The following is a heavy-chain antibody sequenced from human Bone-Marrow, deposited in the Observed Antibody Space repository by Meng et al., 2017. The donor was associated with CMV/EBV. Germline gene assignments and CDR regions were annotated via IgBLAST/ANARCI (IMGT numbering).Heavy chain of an antibody. J-gene: IGHJ4*02. CDR2: INPNSGGT. CDR1: GYTFTYRQ. CDR3: ARDPPDY. Sequence: ASVKVSCKASGYTFTYRQLHWVRQAPGQGLEWMGWINPNSGGTNYAQKFQGRVTMTRDTSISTAYMELRRLRSDDTGVFYCARDPPDYWGQGTLVTVSS. V-gene: IGHV1-2*02.